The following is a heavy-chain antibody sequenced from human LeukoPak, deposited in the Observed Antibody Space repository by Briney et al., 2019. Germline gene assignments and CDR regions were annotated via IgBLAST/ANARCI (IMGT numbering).Heavy chain of an antibody. D-gene: IGHD2-21*02. J-gene: IGHJ3*02. CDR3: ARGPQVVTAEHDAFDI. Sequence: SETLSLTCTVSGGSISGYYWSWIRQPPGKGLEWIGYIYYGRNTNYIPSLQSRVFMSVDMSKNQFSLILSSVTAADTAVYYCARGPQVVTAEHDAFDIWGHGTMVTVSS. V-gene: IGHV4-59*01. CDR1: GGSISGYY. CDR2: IYYGRNT.